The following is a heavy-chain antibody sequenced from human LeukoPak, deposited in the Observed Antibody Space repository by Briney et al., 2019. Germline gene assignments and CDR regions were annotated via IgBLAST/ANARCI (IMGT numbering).Heavy chain of an antibody. J-gene: IGHJ4*02. CDR3: ARRGYTYLDS. D-gene: IGHD5-18*01. V-gene: IGHV5-51*01. Sequence: GESLKISCKASGHNFPNYWIGWVRQMPGKGLEWMGIIYPGDSDTRYSPSFQGQVTISADKSISTAYLQWSSLKASDTAMYYCARRGYTYLDSWGQGTLVTVSS. CDR2: IYPGDSDT. CDR1: GHNFPNYW.